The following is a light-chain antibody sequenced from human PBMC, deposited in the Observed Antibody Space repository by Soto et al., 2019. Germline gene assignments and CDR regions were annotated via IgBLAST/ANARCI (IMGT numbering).Light chain of an antibody. V-gene: IGKV3-20*01. CDR3: QHYGST. Sequence: VLTHPPGTLPLSPGERATLSCSARQTLTITSLAWYQQKPGQAPGLLIYVASSRATGIPYRFSGSVAETDFTLTSSRLEPEDFAVYYWQHYGSTFGQGTKVDIK. CDR1: QTLTITS. CDR2: VAS. J-gene: IGKJ1*01.